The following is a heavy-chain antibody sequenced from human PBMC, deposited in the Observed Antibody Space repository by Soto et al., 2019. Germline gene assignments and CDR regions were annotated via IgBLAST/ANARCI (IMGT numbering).Heavy chain of an antibody. J-gene: IGHJ5*02. CDR1: GGSISSSNW. D-gene: IGHD3-9*01. Sequence: PSETLSLTCAVSGGSISSSNWWSWVRQPPGKGLEWIGEIYHSGSTNYNPSLKSRVTISVDKSKNQFSLKLSSVTAADTAVYYCARLVRYFDWLFHGWFDPWGQGTLVTLSS. V-gene: IGHV4-4*02. CDR3: ARLVRYFDWLFHGWFDP. CDR2: IYHSGST.